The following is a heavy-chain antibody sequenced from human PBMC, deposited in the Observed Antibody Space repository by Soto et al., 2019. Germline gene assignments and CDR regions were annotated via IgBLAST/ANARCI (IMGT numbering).Heavy chain of an antibody. V-gene: IGHV3-23*01. CDR2: ISGSGGST. CDR1: GFTFSSYA. Sequence: AGGSLRLSCAASGFTFSSYAMSWVRQAPGKGLEWVSAISGSGGSTYYADSVKGRFTISRDNSKNTLYLQMNSLRAEDTAVYYCARPLATTVTTHGMDVWGQGTTVTVSS. J-gene: IGHJ6*02. CDR3: ARPLATTVTTHGMDV. D-gene: IGHD4-17*01.